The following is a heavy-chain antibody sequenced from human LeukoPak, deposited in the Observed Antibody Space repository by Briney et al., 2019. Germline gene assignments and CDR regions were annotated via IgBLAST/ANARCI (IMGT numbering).Heavy chain of an antibody. CDR3: ARGAYGDYN. CDR1: GFTYSRYE. J-gene: IGHJ4*02. Sequence: GGSLRLFCEASGFTYSRYETNCVRQAPGKGLEWVSSISSSSSYIYYADSVKGRFTISRDNAKNSLYLQMNSLRAEDTDVYYCARGAYGDYNWGQGTLVTVSS. V-gene: IGHV3-21*01. D-gene: IGHD4-17*01. CDR2: ISSSSSYI.